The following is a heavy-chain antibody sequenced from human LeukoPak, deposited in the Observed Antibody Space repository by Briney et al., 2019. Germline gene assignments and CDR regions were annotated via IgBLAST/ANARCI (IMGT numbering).Heavy chain of an antibody. V-gene: IGHV3-7*01. CDR2: KKQDGSAK. J-gene: IGHJ4*02. Sequence: GGSLRLSYAASGVTFNRYWMSWVRQAPGRELQWVANKKQDGSAKYHVDSVKGRFTISRDNAKNSLYLQMNSLRAEDTAVYYCARVEASGYGYGAFDYWGQGTLVTVSS. CDR3: ARVEASGYGYGAFDY. CDR1: GVTFNRYW. D-gene: IGHD5-12*01.